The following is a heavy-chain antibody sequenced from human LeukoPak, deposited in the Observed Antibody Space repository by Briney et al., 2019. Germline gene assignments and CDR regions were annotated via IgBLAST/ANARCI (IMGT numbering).Heavy chain of an antibody. CDR1: GYSISSGYY. J-gene: IGHJ4*02. CDR3: ARDGSGWPLGY. V-gene: IGHV4-38-2*02. Sequence: SETLSLTCTVSGYSISSGYYWGWIRQSPETGLEWIGSFYQSGSTYYNPSLKSRVTISVDTSKNQFSLKLSSVTAADTAVYYCARDGSGWPLGYWGQGILVTVSS. CDR2: FYQSGST. D-gene: IGHD6-19*01.